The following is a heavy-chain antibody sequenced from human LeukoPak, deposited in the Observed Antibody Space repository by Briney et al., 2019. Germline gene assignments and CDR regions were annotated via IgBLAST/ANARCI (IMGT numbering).Heavy chain of an antibody. CDR1: GFTFSRYA. CDR3: AKQAYDSPRTDFDY. Sequence: GGSLRLSCAASGFTFSRYAMSCVRQAPGKGLEWVSCVSTSGGSTYYADSVKGRFTISRDNSKNTLHLQMNSLRAEDTAIYYCAKQAYDSPRTDFDYWGQGTLVTVSS. J-gene: IGHJ4*02. CDR2: VSTSGGST. D-gene: IGHD3-22*01. V-gene: IGHV3-23*01.